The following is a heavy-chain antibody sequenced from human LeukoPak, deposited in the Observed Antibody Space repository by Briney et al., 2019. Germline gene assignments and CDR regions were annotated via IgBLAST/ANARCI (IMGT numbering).Heavy chain of an antibody. CDR2: IYSGGST. CDR1: RFTVSTNY. J-gene: IGHJ4*02. CDR3: AGRDGNIYPLLFDY. D-gene: IGHD5-24*01. Sequence: GGSLRLSCAASRFTVSTNYMSWVRQGPGKGLEWVSVIYSGGSTSYADSVKGRFTISRDNSKNTLYLQMNSLRAEDTAVYYCAGRDGNIYPLLFDYWGQGTLVAVSS. V-gene: IGHV3-66*02.